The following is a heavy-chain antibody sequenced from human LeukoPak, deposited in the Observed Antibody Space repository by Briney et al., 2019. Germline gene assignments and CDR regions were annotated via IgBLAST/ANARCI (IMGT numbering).Heavy chain of an antibody. CDR3: ARDGGSGRPSYYFDY. CDR2: ISYDGSNK. V-gene: IGHV3-30-3*01. J-gene: IGHJ4*02. CDR1: RFTFSSYA. Sequence: GGSLRLSCAASRFTFSSYAMHWVRQAPGKGLEWVAVISYDGSNKYYADSVKGRFTISRDNSKNTLYLQMNSLRAEDTAVYYCARDGGSGRPSYYFDYWGQGTLVTVSS. D-gene: IGHD3-10*01.